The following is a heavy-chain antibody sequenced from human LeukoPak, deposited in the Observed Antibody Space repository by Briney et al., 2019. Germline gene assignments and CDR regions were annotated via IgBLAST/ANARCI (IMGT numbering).Heavy chain of an antibody. CDR3: AKIAATDPIDF. CDR2: LTGSGRDT. D-gene: IGHD6-13*01. J-gene: IGHJ4*02. Sequence: GGSLRLSCAASGFTLNIYAMNWVRQAPGKGVDWVSSLTGSGRDTYYTDSVKGRFTISRDNSKNTLYLQMNSLRPDDTAVYYCAKIAATDPIDFWGQGTLVTVSS. V-gene: IGHV3-23*01. CDR1: GFTLNIYA.